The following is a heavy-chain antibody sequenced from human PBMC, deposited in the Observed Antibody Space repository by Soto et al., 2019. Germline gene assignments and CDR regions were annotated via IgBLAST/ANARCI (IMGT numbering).Heavy chain of an antibody. CDR3: ARGGDVNYYHGMDV. Sequence: QVQLVQSGGEVKKPGASVKLSCTASGYTFTSYGISWVRQAPGQGLEWMGWISAYNGKTNYAQNVQGRVTMTTDTSTRTAYMDVRSLRSDDTAAYYCARGGDVNYYHGMDVWGQGTTVTVSS. J-gene: IGHJ6*02. CDR1: GYTFTSYG. V-gene: IGHV1-18*01. CDR2: ISAYNGKT. D-gene: IGHD5-12*01.